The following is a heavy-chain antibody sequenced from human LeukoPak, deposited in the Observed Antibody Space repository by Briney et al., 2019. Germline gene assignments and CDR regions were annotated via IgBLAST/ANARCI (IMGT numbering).Heavy chain of an antibody. CDR3: ARDLITMVRGVISDY. J-gene: IGHJ4*02. CDR1: GYTFTNYG. Sequence: ASVKVSCKASGYTFTNYGISWVRQAPGQGLECVGWISAYNGNTDYAQKLQGRVTMTTDTSTSTAYMELRSLRSDDTAVYYCARDLITMVRGVISDYWGQGTLVTVSS. CDR2: ISAYNGNT. V-gene: IGHV1-18*01. D-gene: IGHD3-10*01.